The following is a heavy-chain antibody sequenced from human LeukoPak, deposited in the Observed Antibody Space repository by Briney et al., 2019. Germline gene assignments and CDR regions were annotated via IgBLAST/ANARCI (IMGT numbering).Heavy chain of an antibody. CDR2: IKQDGSEK. J-gene: IGHJ4*02. CDR3: ARAPDYDSSGYYQLPPFDY. Sequence: GGSLRLSCAASGFTFSSYWMSWVRQAPGKGLEWVANIKQDGSEKYYVDSVKGRFTISRDNAKNSLYLQTNSLRAEDTAVYYCARAPDYDSSGYYQLPPFDYWGQGTLVTVSS. V-gene: IGHV3-7*01. D-gene: IGHD3-22*01. CDR1: GFTFSSYW.